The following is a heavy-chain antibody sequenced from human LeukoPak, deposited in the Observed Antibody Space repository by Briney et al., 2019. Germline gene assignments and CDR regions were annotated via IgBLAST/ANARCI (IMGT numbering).Heavy chain of an antibody. J-gene: IGHJ4*02. CDR2: ISRNSRYI. D-gene: IGHD6-13*01. CDR1: GFTFSTYS. Sequence: GGSLRLSCAASGFTFSTYSMNWVRQAPGKGLEWVSSISRNSRYIYSADSMRGRFTISRDNAKNSLYLQMNSLKPEDTAVYYCARVAEAAAFDSWGQGTLVTVSS. CDR3: ARVAEAAAFDS. V-gene: IGHV3-21*06.